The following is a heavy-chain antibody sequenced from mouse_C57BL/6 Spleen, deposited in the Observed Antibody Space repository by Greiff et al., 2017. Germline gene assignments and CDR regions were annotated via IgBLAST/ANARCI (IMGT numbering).Heavy chain of an antibody. CDR1: GYTFTSYW. CDR2: IDPNSGGT. Sequence: VQLQQPGAELVKPGASVKLSCKASGYTFTSYWMHWVKQRPGRGLEWIGRIDPNSGGTKYNEKFKGKATLTVDKPSSTAYMQLSSLTSEDSAVYYFSSGALYYDNLYAMDYWGQGTSVTVSS. D-gene: IGHD2-1*01. V-gene: IGHV1-72*01. CDR3: SSGALYYDNLYAMDY. J-gene: IGHJ4*01.